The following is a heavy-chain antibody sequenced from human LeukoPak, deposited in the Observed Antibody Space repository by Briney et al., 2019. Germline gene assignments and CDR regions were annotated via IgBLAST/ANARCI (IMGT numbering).Heavy chain of an antibody. Sequence: SETLSLTCTVSGGSISSYYWSWIRQPPGKGLEWIGYIYYSGSTNYNPSLKSRVTISVDTSKNQFSLKLSSVTAADTAVYYCARVSRGPAAMPLDYWGQGTLVTVSS. J-gene: IGHJ4*02. V-gene: IGHV4-59*01. D-gene: IGHD2-2*01. CDR1: GGSISSYY. CDR2: IYYSGST. CDR3: ARVSRGPAAMPLDY.